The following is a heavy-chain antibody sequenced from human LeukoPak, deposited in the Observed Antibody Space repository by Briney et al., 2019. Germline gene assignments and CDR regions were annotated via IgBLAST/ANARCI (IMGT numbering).Heavy chain of an antibody. D-gene: IGHD3-10*01. CDR2: ICKSGGST. V-gene: IGHV3-23*01. CDR3: AKAGFGELFLYYYYYYMDV. Sequence: GGSLRLSCAASGFTFSSYGMHWVRQAPGRGLEWVSAICKSGGSTFYADSVRGRFTISRDNSKDTLYLQMNSLRAEDTAVYYCAKAGFGELFLYYYYYYMDVWGKGTTVTISS. J-gene: IGHJ6*03. CDR1: GFTFSSYG.